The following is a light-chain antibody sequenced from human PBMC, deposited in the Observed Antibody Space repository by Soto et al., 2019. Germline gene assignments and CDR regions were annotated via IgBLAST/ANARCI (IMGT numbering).Light chain of an antibody. J-gene: IGKJ2*01. CDR1: QGIRND. CDR3: LQDYIYTPT. Sequence: ATQMTQSPSSLSASVGDRVTITCRASQGIRNDLGWYQQEPGKAPKLLIYAASSLATGVPSRFSGSGSGTDFTLTISSLQPEDFATYYCLQDYIYTPTFGQGTKVDIK. V-gene: IGKV1-6*01. CDR2: AAS.